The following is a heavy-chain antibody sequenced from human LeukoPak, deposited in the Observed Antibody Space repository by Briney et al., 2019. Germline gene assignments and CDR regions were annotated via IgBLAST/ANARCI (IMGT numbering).Heavy chain of an antibody. V-gene: IGHV6-1*01. CDR3: ARSSSSTTRLFDY. Sequence: SQTLSLTCAISGDSVPSNSAAWSWIRQSPSRGLEWLGRTYYRSKWSNDYAVSVKSRITINPDTSKNQFSLQLNSVTPEDTAVYYCARSSSSTTRLFDYWGQGTLVTVSS. CDR2: TYYRSKWSN. CDR1: GDSVPSNSAA. D-gene: IGHD2-2*01. J-gene: IGHJ4*02.